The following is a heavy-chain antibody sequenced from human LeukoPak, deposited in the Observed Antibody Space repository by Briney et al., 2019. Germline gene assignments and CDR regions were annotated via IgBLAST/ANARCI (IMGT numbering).Heavy chain of an antibody. Sequence: SETLSLTCTVSGYSISSGYYWGWIRQPPGKGLEWIGSIYHSGSTYYNPSLKSRVTISVDTSKNQLSLKLSSVTAADTAVYYCARDSPWGYYDILTGYDAFDIWGQGTMVTVSS. CDR3: ARDSPWGYYDILTGYDAFDI. V-gene: IGHV4-38-2*02. D-gene: IGHD3-9*01. CDR2: IYHSGST. CDR1: GYSISSGYY. J-gene: IGHJ3*02.